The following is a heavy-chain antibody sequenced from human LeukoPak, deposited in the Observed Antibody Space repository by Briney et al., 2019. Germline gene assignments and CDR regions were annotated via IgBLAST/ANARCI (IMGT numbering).Heavy chain of an antibody. CDR3: ARGAGSVDY. J-gene: IGHJ4*02. V-gene: IGHV4-34*01. Sequence: SETLSLTCAVYGGSFSGYYWSWIRQPPGKGLEWIGEINHSGSTNYNPSLKSRVTISVDTSKNQFSLKLSSVTAADTAVYYCARGAGSVDYWGQGTLVTVSS. CDR2: INHSGST. D-gene: IGHD6-19*01. CDR1: GGSFSGYY.